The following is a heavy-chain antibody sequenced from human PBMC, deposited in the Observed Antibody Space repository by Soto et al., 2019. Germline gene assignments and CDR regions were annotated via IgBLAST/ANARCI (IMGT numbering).Heavy chain of an antibody. J-gene: IGHJ6*02. CDR3: ARESHLWLGYDARLDV. V-gene: IGHV4-4*07. CDR2: IYTSGST. D-gene: IGHD6-19*01. CDR1: GGSISSYY. Sequence: PSQTLSLTCTVSGGSISSYYWSWIRQPAGKGLEWIGRIYTSGSTNYNPSLKSRVTMSVDTSKNQSSRMLGSGSGADTAVYYCARESHLWLGYDARLDVWGQGTRVTVSS.